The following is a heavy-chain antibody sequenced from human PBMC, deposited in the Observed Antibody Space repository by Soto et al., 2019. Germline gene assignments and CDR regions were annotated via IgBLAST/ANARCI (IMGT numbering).Heavy chain of an antibody. V-gene: IGHV2-5*02. CDR3: AHRPSYDPIGAFDY. J-gene: IGHJ4*02. Sequence: QITLKESGPTLVKPTETLTLTCIFSGFSLSNSGVGVGWLRQPPGKALEWLALIYWDDDRRYSASLRSRLTITKDTSNKQVVLTMTNMDPMDTATYYCAHRPSYDPIGAFDYWGQGTLVTVSS. CDR2: IYWDDDR. D-gene: IGHD3-22*01. CDR1: GFSLSNSGVG.